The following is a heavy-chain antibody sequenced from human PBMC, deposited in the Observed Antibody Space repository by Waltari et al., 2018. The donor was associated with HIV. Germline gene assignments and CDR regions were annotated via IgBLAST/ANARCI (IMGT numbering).Heavy chain of an antibody. D-gene: IGHD1-1*01. CDR1: GGSISSSSYY. J-gene: IGHJ4*02. CDR2: IYYSGST. CDR3: ARFEDNWNDVWGDYFDY. V-gene: IGHV4-39*01. Sequence: QLQLQESGPGLVKPSETLSLTCTVSGGSISSSSYYWGWLRQPPGKGLEWIGSIYYSGSTYYNPSLKSRVTISVDTSKNQFSLKLSSVTAADTAVYYCARFEDNWNDVWGDYFDYWGQGTLVTVSS.